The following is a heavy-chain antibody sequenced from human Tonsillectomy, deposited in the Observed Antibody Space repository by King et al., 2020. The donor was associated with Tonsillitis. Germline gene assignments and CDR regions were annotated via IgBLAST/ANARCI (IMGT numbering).Heavy chain of an antibody. CDR3: AKDRCXGXTCYSNY. D-gene: IGHD2-15*01. CDR1: GFSFSNYG. J-gene: IGHJ4*02. Sequence: QLVQSGGGVVQPGRSLRLSCAASGFSFSNYGMHWVRQAPGKGLEWVAVIWYDGSNKYYADSVKGRFTISRDNSKNTLYLQMNSLRAGDTAVYYCAKDRCXGXTCYSNYWGQGTLVSVSS. CDR2: IWYDGSNK. V-gene: IGHV3-33*06.